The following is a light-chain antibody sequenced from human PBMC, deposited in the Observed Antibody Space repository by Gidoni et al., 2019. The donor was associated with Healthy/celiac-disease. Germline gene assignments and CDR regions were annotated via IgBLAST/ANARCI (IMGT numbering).Light chain of an antibody. CDR1: QRVLYSSNSKYY. CDR3: QQYYSTPT. Sequence: DIVIALSPYPLSVSLAARATINCKSSQRVLYSSNSKYYLAWYQQKPGQPPKQLIYWASTRESGVPDRFSGSGSGTDFTLTISRLQAEDVAVYYCQQYYSTPTFGQGTKLEIK. CDR2: WAS. V-gene: IGKV4-1*01. J-gene: IGKJ2*01.